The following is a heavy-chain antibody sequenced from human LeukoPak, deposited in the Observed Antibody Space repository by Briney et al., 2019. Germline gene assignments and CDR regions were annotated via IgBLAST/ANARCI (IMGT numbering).Heavy chain of an antibody. CDR1: GYTFTGYY. CDR3: ARRAVDNSYYYYMDV. D-gene: IGHD6-19*01. Sequence: ASVKVSCKASGYTFTGYYMHWVRQAPGQGLEWMGWINPKSGNTGYAQKFQGRVTITRNTSISTAYMEVSSLRYEDTAVYYCARRAVDNSYYYYMDVWGKGTTVTVSS. CDR2: INPKSGNT. J-gene: IGHJ6*03. V-gene: IGHV1-8*03.